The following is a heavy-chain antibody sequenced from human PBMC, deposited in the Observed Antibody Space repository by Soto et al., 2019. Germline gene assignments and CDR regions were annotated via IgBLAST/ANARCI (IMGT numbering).Heavy chain of an antibody. Sequence: QVQLVESGGGVVQPGRSLRLSCAASGFTFSSYGMHWVRQAPGKGLEWVAGIWYDGSNKYYGDSVKGRFIISRANSKNALYLQLNSLRAEDTAVYYCARDTILFCGGDCYQYYFDYWGQGTLVTVSS. V-gene: IGHV3-33*01. D-gene: IGHD2-21*01. CDR1: GFTFSSYG. CDR2: IWYDGSNK. J-gene: IGHJ4*02. CDR3: ARDTILFCGGDCYQYYFDY.